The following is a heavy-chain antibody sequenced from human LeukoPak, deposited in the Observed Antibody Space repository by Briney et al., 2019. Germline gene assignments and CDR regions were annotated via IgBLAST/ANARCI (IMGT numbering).Heavy chain of an antibody. CDR1: GFTFSSYS. CDR3: ASGISSDVYSYGHDY. D-gene: IGHD5-18*01. Sequence: GGSLRLPCAASGFTFSSYSMNWVRQAPGKGLEWVSYISSSSSTIYYADSVKGRFTISRDNAKNSLYLQMNSLRAEDTAVYYCASGISSDVYSYGHDYWGQGTLVTVSS. CDR2: ISSSSSTI. J-gene: IGHJ4*02. V-gene: IGHV3-48*01.